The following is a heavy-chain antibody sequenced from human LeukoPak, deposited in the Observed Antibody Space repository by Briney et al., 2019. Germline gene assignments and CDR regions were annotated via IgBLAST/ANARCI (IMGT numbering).Heavy chain of an antibody. V-gene: IGHV3-21*01. Sequence: GGSLRPSCAASGFTFSSYSMNWVRQAPGKGLEWVSSISSSSSYIYYADSVKGRFTISRDNAKNSLYLQMNSLRAEDTAVYYCARDRGDGYINDAFDIWGQGTMVTVSS. D-gene: IGHD5-24*01. CDR3: ARDRGDGYINDAFDI. J-gene: IGHJ3*02. CDR1: GFTFSSYS. CDR2: ISSSSSYI.